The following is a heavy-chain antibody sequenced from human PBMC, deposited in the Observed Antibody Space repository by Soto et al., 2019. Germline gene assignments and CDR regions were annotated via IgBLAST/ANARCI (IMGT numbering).Heavy chain of an antibody. CDR1: GGTFSSYT. J-gene: IGHJ4*02. D-gene: IGHD4-17*01. CDR3: AAEYGANSA. Sequence: QVQLVQSGAEVKKPGSSVKVSCKASGGTFSSYTINWVRQAPGQGLEWVGRIIPILGIAKNAQKFQGRVTITADKPTSTAYMELSSLRSEDTAVYYCAAEYGANSAWGQGTLVTVSP. V-gene: IGHV1-69*02. CDR2: IIPILGIA.